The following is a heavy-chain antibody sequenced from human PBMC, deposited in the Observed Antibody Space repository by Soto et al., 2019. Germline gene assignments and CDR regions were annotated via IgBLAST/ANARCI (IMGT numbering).Heavy chain of an antibody. Sequence: ASVKVSCKASGYTFTSYGISWALQAPGQGLEWMGWISAYNGNTNYAQKLQGRVTMTTDTSTSTAYMELRSLRSDDTAVYYCARVVLWFGELNGMDVWGQGTTVTVSS. CDR3: ARVVLWFGELNGMDV. CDR1: GYTFTSYG. J-gene: IGHJ6*02. CDR2: ISAYNGNT. V-gene: IGHV1-18*01. D-gene: IGHD3-10*01.